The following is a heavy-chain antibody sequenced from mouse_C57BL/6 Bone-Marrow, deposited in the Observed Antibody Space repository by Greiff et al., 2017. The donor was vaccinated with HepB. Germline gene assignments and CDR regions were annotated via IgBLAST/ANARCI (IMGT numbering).Heavy chain of an antibody. Sequence: VQLQQSGAELVRPGASVKLSCTASGFNIKDDYMHWVKQRPEQGLEWIGWIDPENGDTEYASKFQGKATITADTSSNTAYLQLSSLTSEDTAVYCCTTGYGSSSYWYFDVWGTGTTVTVSS. CDR1: GFNIKDDY. J-gene: IGHJ1*03. D-gene: IGHD1-1*01. V-gene: IGHV14-4*01. CDR3: TTGYGSSSYWYFDV. CDR2: IDPENGDT.